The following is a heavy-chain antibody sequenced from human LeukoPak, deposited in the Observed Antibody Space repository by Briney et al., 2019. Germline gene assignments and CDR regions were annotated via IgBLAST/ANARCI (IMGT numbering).Heavy chain of an antibody. Sequence: PSETLSLTCAVYGGSFSGYYWSWIRQPPGKGLEWIGSIYYSGSTYYNPSLKRRVTISVDTSKNQFSLSLSSVTAADTAAYYCAGRRVTIFRVVTYYFDSWGQGTLVTVSS. V-gene: IGHV4-34*01. CDR1: GGSFSGYY. J-gene: IGHJ4*02. D-gene: IGHD3-3*01. CDR3: AGRRVTIFRVVTYYFDS. CDR2: IYYSGST.